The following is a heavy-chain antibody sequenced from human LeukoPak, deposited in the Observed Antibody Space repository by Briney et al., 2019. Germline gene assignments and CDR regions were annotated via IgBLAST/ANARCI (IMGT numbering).Heavy chain of an antibody. D-gene: IGHD5-24*01. CDR2: IKQDGSKK. CDR1: GFPFSSYW. V-gene: IGHV3-7*04. J-gene: IGHJ4*02. CDR3: TRVGYIDEGIDY. Sequence: GGSLGLSCAASGFPFSSYWMTWVRQAPGKGLEWVANIKQDGSKKSYVDSVKGRFTISRDSAKNSLYLQMNSLRAEDTAIYYCTRVGYIDEGIDYWGQGTLVTVSS.